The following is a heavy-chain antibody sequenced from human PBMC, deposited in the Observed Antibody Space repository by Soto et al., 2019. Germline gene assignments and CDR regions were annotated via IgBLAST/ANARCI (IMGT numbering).Heavy chain of an antibody. Sequence: QVQLVQSGAEVKKPGASVKVSCKASGYTFTSYYMHWVRQAPGQGLEWMGIINPSGGSTSYAQKCQGRVTMTRDTSTSTVYMELSSLRSEDTAVYYCARVSLDYYGSGSYDYFDYWGQGTLVTVSS. CDR1: GYTFTSYY. J-gene: IGHJ4*02. D-gene: IGHD3-10*01. CDR2: INPSGGST. V-gene: IGHV1-46*03. CDR3: ARVSLDYYGSGSYDYFDY.